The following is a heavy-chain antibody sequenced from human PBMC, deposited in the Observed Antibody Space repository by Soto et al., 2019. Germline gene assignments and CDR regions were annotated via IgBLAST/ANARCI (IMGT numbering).Heavy chain of an antibody. CDR1: GFTFSSYG. CDR2: ISGSGGST. V-gene: IGHV3-23*01. D-gene: IGHD3-3*01. J-gene: IGHJ6*02. Sequence: EVQLLESGGGLVQPGGSLRLSCAASGFTFSSYGMSWVRQAPGKGLEWVSAISGSGGSTYYADSVKGRFTISRDNSKNTLYLQMNSLRAEDTAVYYCAKDLTDYDFWSGYLYYYYYGMDVWGQGTTVTVSS. CDR3: AKDLTDYDFWSGYLYYYYYGMDV.